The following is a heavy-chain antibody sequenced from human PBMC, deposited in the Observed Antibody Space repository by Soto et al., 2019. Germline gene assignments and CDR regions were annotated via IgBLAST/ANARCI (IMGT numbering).Heavy chain of an antibody. J-gene: IGHJ4*02. V-gene: IGHV1-8*01. D-gene: IGHD6-6*01. Sequence: ASVELSCRASGYTFTSYDINWVRQATGQGLEWMGWMNPNSGNTGYAQKFQGRVTMTRNTSISTAYMELSSLRSEGTAVYYCARGRAEQLLDYWGQGTLVTVSS. CDR2: MNPNSGNT. CDR1: GYTFTSYD. CDR3: ARGRAEQLLDY.